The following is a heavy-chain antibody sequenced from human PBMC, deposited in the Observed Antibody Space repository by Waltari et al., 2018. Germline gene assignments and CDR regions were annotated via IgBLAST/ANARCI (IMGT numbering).Heavy chain of an antibody. D-gene: IGHD2-21*01. CDR3: ATAGINPRPPHNYMDV. J-gene: IGHJ6*03. V-gene: IGHV1-69-2*01. CDR2: VDPEDGET. CDR1: GYNFTEYY. Sequence: EVQLEQSGAEVKKPGATVKISCKVSGYNFTEYYIHWVQQAPGKGLEWMGLVDPEDGETIYAEKLQGRITITADTSTDTAYMELRSLRSEDTAVYYCATAGINPRPPHNYMDVWGKGTTVTISS.